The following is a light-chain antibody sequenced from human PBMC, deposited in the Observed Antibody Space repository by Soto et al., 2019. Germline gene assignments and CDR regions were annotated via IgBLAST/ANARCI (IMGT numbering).Light chain of an antibody. V-gene: IGKV3-20*01. J-gene: IGKJ1*01. CDR2: GAS. Sequence: DIVLPQSPASLSLPPGERATLSCRASQSVSSSFLAWYQQKPGQAPRLLIYGASRRATGIADRFTGSGSGTDFTLTISRLEPEDFAVYYCQQYDSSLTFGLGTKVEIK. CDR3: QQYDSSLT. CDR1: QSVSSSF.